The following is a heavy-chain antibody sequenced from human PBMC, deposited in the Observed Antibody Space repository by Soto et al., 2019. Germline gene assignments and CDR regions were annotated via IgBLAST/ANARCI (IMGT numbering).Heavy chain of an antibody. CDR3: ARGRGCSTGCHNFDY. CDR2: IKQDGSEK. J-gene: IGHJ4*02. Sequence: EVQLVESGGGLVQPGGSLRLSWAASGFTFSSYWMSWVRQAPGKGLEWVANIKQDGSEKYYVDSVKGRFTISRDNAKNTLYVQMNSLRAEDTAVYYCARGRGCSTGCHNFDYWGQGTLVTVSS. V-gene: IGHV3-7*01. D-gene: IGHD2-2*01. CDR1: GFTFSSYW.